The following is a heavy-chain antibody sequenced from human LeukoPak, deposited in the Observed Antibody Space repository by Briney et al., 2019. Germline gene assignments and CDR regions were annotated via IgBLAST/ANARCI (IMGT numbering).Heavy chain of an antibody. CDR3: IRDRPSGYFDL. CDR2: VKYAGDT. D-gene: IGHD5-24*01. J-gene: IGHJ4*02. CDR1: DVSISIGHY. V-gene: IGHV4-38-2*01. Sequence: ASETLSLTCGVSDVSISIGHYWGWIRQSPGTGLAWIGSVKYAGDTYYHPSLDGRATISLDTSKNQFSLKLNSVTAADTAVYFCIRDRPSGYFDLWGQGILVTVSS.